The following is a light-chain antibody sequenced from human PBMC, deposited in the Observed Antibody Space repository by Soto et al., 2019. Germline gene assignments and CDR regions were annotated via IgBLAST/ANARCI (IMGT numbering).Light chain of an antibody. CDR2: GAS. CDR1: QSVTSN. CDR3: QQYTSSLIT. V-gene: IGKV3-20*01. Sequence: EIVMTQSPATLSVSPGERVTLSCRASQSVTSNLAWYQQKPGQAPRLLIYGASGRATGIPDRFSGSGSGTDLTLTISRLEPEDFAVYYCQQYTSSLITFGQGTRLEIK. J-gene: IGKJ5*01.